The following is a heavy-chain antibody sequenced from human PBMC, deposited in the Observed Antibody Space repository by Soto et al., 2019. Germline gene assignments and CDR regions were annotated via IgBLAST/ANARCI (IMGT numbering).Heavy chain of an antibody. CDR1: GGTFSSYT. CDR3: ARDPSPPWFDP. J-gene: IGHJ5*02. CDR2: IIPILGIA. V-gene: IGHV1-69*08. Sequence: QVQLVQSGAEVKKPGSSVKVSCKASGGTFSSYTISWVRQAPGQGLEWMGRIIPILGIANYAQKFQGRVTITADKSTNTAYMELSSLRSEDTAVYYCARDPSPPWFDPWGQGTLVTVSS.